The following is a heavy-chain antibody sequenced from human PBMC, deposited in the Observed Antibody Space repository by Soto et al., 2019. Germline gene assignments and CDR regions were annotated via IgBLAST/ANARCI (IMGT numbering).Heavy chain of an antibody. CDR2: IYYSGST. D-gene: IGHD1-26*01. CDR3: ARPTSGSFFEFDY. V-gene: IGHV4-39*01. J-gene: IGHJ4*02. Sequence: QLQLQESGPGLVKPSETLSLTCTVSGGSIGSTSYYWGWIRQPPGKGLEWIGNIYYSGSTYYNPSLKSRVTISVDTSKNQFSLRLGSVTAADTAVYFCARPTSGSFFEFDYWGLGTLVTVSS. CDR1: GGSIGSTSYY.